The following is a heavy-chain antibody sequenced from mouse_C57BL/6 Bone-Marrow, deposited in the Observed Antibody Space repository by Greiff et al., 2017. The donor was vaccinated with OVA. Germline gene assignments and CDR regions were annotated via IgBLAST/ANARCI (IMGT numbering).Heavy chain of an antibody. D-gene: IGHD1-1*01. Sequence: QVQLQQSGAELVKPGASVKLSCKASGYTFTEYTIHWVKQRSGQGLEWIGWFYTGSGSIKYNEKFKDKATLTADKSSSTVYMELNRLTSEDSAVYFCARHEDRYYGSSLYAMDYWGQGTSVTVSS. V-gene: IGHV1-62-2*01. CDR2: FYTGSGSI. CDR1: GYTFTEYT. J-gene: IGHJ4*01. CDR3: ARHEDRYYGSSLYAMDY.